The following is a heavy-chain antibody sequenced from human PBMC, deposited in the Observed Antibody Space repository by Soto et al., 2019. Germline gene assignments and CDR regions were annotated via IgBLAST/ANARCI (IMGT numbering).Heavy chain of an antibody. V-gene: IGHV1-8*01. CDR1: GYTFTSYD. Sequence: ASVKVSCKASGYTFTSYDINWVRQATGQGLEWMGWMNPNSGNKGYAQKLQGRVTMTRNTSISTAYMELSSLSFEDTAVYYCARQPAYYDFCSGYYTPKNYYYYYYMDVWGKGTTVTVSS. J-gene: IGHJ6*03. CDR3: ARQPAYYDFCSGYYTPKNYYYYYYMDV. D-gene: IGHD3-3*01. CDR2: MNPNSGNK.